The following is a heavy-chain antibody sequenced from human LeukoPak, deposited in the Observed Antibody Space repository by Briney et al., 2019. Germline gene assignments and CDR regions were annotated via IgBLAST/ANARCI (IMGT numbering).Heavy chain of an antibody. V-gene: IGHV3-48*03. Sequence: GGSLRLSCAASGFTFSSYEMNWVRQAPGKGLEWVSYISSSGSTIYYADSVKGRFTISRDNAKNSLYLQMNSLRAEDTAVYYCARTMVRERYFDYWGQGTLVTVSS. D-gene: IGHD3-10*01. J-gene: IGHJ4*02. CDR3: ARTMVRERYFDY. CDR2: ISSSGSTI. CDR1: GFTFSSYE.